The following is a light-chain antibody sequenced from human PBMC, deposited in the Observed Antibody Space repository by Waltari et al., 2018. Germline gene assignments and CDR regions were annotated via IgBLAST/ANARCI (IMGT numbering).Light chain of an antibody. CDR2: GAS. V-gene: IGKV3-20*01. CDR1: QSLTKRY. CDR3: QQYGSSILYT. Sequence: EVVLTQSPGTLPLSPGEKATLSCRASQSLTKRYLAWYQQKPGQAPRLLIYGASSRAAGIPDRFSGSGSGTDFTLTINRLEPDDFAVYYCQQYGSSILYTFGQGTKLEIK. J-gene: IGKJ2*01.